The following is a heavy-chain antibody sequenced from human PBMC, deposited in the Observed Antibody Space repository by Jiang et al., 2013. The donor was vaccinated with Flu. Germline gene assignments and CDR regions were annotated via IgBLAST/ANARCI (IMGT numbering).Heavy chain of an antibody. D-gene: IGHD3-3*01. J-gene: IGHJ4*02. CDR3: ARPWSSRYDFWRAYYFDY. CDR2: INAYNGNT. Sequence: SGAEVKKSGASVKVSCQAAGYTFTNYGISWVRQAPGQGLEWMGGINAYNGNTNSAQKFQGRVTMTTDTSTSTAYMELRGLTSDDTAVYYCARPWSSRYDFWRAYYFDYWGQGTLVTVSS. V-gene: IGHV1-18*01. CDR1: GYTFTNYG.